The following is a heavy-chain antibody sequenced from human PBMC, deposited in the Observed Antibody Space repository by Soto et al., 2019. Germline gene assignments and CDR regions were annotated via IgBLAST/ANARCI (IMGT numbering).Heavy chain of an antibody. J-gene: IGHJ4*02. D-gene: IGHD6-19*01. CDR3: AKDGAPLYSSGWYGY. Sequence: PVGSLRLSCAASGFTFSSYGMHWVRQAPGKGLEWVAVISYDGSNKYYADSVKGRFTISRDNSKNTLYLQMNSLRAEDTAVYYCAKDGAPLYSSGWYGYWGQGTLVTVSS. V-gene: IGHV3-30*18. CDR1: GFTFSSYG. CDR2: ISYDGSNK.